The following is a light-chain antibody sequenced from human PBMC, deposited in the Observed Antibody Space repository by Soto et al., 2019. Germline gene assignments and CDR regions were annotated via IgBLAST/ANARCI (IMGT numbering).Light chain of an antibody. Sequence: DIQMTQSPSSLSASVADRVTIACRAGQSVRDYLNWYQQKPGKAPKILIYAASSLQSGVPSRFSGSGSGTDFTLTISSLQPEDVSTYYCQKYNSDPLTFGGGTKVDI. V-gene: IGKV1-39*01. CDR3: QKYNSDPLT. CDR1: QSVRDY. J-gene: IGKJ4*01. CDR2: AAS.